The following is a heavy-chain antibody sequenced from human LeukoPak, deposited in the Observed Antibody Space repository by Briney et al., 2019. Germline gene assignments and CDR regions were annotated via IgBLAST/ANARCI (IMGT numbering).Heavy chain of an antibody. CDR2: IYWDDDK. CDR3: AHGRWFFDL. V-gene: IGHV2-5*02. CDR1: GFSFRNSGVG. J-gene: IGHJ2*01. Sequence: SGPTLVNPTQTLTLTCTFSGFSFRNSGVGVGWIRQPPGKALEWLALIYWDDDKRYSPSLKSRLTITKDTSKNQVVLTMTNMDPVDTATYHCAHGRWFFDLWGRGTLVTVSS.